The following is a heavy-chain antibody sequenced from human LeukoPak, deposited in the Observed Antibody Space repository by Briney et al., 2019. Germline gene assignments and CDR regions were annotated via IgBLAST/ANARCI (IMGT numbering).Heavy chain of an antibody. CDR2: INPNSGGT. CDR3: AIMGNSSSWSLDL. CDR1: GYTFTGYY. Sequence: GASVKVSCKASGYTFTGYYMHWVRQAPGQGLEWMGWINPNSGGTNYAQKFQGRVTMTRDTSISTAYMELSRLRSDDTAVYYCAIMGNSSSWSLDLWGRGTLVTVSS. J-gene: IGHJ2*01. V-gene: IGHV1-2*02. D-gene: IGHD6-13*01.